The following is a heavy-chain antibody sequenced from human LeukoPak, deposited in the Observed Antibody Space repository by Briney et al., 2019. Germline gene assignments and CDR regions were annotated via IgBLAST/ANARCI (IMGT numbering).Heavy chain of an antibody. Sequence: GGSLRLSCAASGFTFSSYEMNWVRQAPGKGLEWVSYISRSGSPIYYADSVKGRFTISRDNAKNSLYLQMNSLRAEDTAVYYCATNSRFMITFGGVPYYMDVWGKGTTVTVSS. CDR3: ATNSRFMITFGGVPYYMDV. V-gene: IGHV3-48*03. D-gene: IGHD3-16*01. CDR1: GFTFSSYE. CDR2: ISRSGSPI. J-gene: IGHJ6*03.